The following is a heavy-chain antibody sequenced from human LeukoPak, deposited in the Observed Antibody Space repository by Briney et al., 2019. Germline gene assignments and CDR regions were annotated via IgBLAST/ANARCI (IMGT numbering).Heavy chain of an antibody. D-gene: IGHD1-26*01. CDR2: IYSGGST. CDR3: ARDSPELPMDV. CDR1: GFTFSDYY. Sequence: GGSLRLSCAASGFTFSDYYMSWVRQAPGKGLEWVSVIYSGGSTYYADSVKGRFTISRDNSKNTLYLQMNSLRAEDTAAYYCARDSPELPMDVWGQGTTVTVSS. V-gene: IGHV3-66*01. J-gene: IGHJ6*02.